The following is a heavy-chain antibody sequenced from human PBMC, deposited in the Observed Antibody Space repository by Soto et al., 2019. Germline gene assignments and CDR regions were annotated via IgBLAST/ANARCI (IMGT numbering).Heavy chain of an antibody. CDR2: ISAYNGNT. Sequence: QVQLVQSGAAVKKPGASVQVSCKASGYTFTSYGISWVRQAPGQGREWMGWISAYNGNTNYAQKLQGRVTMTTDASTSTAYMELRSLRSDDTAVYYCARDSIVVVIAPLSYFDYWGQGTLVTVSS. D-gene: IGHD2-21*01. V-gene: IGHV1-18*01. J-gene: IGHJ4*02. CDR3: ARDSIVVVIAPLSYFDY. CDR1: GYTFTSYG.